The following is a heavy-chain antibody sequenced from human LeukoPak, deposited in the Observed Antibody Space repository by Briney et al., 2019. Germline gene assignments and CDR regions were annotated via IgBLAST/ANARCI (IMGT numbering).Heavy chain of an antibody. CDR2: IYSGGST. V-gene: IGHV3-53*01. D-gene: IGHD6-19*01. J-gene: IGHJ6*04. Sequence: GGSLRLSCAASGFTVSSDYISWVRQAPGKGLEWVSVIYSGGSTYYADSVKGRFTISRDNSKNTLYLQMNSLRAEDTAVYYCASSSSGWYYYGMGVWGKGTTVTVSS. CDR3: ASSSSGWYYYGMGV. CDR1: GFTVSSDY.